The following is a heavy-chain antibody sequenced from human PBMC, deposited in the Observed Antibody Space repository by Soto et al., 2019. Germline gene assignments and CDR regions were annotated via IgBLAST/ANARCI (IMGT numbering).Heavy chain of an antibody. CDR2: INPNSGGT. V-gene: IGHV1-2*02. J-gene: IGHJ6*02. CDR1: GYTFTGYY. D-gene: IGHD2-21*02. CDR3: ARDPEYCGGDCYSFYYYYYGMDV. Sequence: GASVKVSCKASGYTFTGYYMHWMRQAPGQGLEWMGWINPNSGGTNYAQKFQGRVTMTRDTSISTAYMELSRLRSDDTAVYYCARDPEYCGGDCYSFYYYYYGMDVWGQGTTVTVSS.